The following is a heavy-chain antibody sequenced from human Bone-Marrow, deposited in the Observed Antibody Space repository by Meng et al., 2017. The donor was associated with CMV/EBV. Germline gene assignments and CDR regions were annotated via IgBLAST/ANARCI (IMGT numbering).Heavy chain of an antibody. D-gene: IGHD3-16*01. Sequence: GESLKISCAASGFTFSNYAMHWVRQAPGKGLEWVAFILYDGSNEYYADSVKGRFIIFRDNSKNTLYLQMNSLKPEDTAVFYCTKDVKFGDFDYWGQGTLVTVSS. CDR2: ILYDGSNE. CDR3: TKDVKFGDFDY. V-gene: IGHV3-30*04. CDR1: GFTFSNYA. J-gene: IGHJ4*02.